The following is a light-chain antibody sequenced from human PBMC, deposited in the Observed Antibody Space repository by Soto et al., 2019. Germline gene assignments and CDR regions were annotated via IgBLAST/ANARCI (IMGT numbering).Light chain of an antibody. J-gene: IGLJ1*01. CDR3: CSYAGSSTYV. V-gene: IGLV2-23*02. Sequence: QSVLTQPASVSGSPGQSITISCTGTSSDVGSYNLVSWYQQHPGKAPKLMIYEVSKRPSGVSNRFSGSKSGNTASLTISGLQAEDEVDYYCCSYAGSSTYVFGTGTRSPS. CDR2: EVS. CDR1: SSDVGSYNL.